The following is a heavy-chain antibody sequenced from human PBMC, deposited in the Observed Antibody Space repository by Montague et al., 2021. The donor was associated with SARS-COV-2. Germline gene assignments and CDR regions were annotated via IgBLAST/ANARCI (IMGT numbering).Heavy chain of an antibody. J-gene: IGHJ4*02. D-gene: IGHD3-16*01. CDR1: GDSIINIKTSY. CDR2: IFHTGTS. Sequence: SETLSLTCNVSGDSIINIKTSYWGWIRLPPGKGLEWIGHIFHTGTSNYQASLKSRVTMSVDTSKTQFSLKLTSVTAADTAVYFCAQVNRRLGGVSFDSWGQGALVTVSS. V-gene: IGHV4-61*05. CDR3: AQVNRRLGGVSFDS.